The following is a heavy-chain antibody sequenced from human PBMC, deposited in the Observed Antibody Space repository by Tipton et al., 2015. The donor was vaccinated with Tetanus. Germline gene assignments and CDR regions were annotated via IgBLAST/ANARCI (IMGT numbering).Heavy chain of an antibody. J-gene: IGHJ4*02. V-gene: IGHV5-51*01. D-gene: IGHD2-8*01. CDR3: ARAHCTDGVCNFDF. CDR2: IFPGASDT. CDR1: GYIFNNYW. Sequence: QLVQSGREVKKPGESLKISCKGSGYIFNNYWIGWVRQKPGKGLEWMGIIFPGASDTRYSPSFQGQVTIPVEKSINTAYLQWSSLKASDTSMFYCARAHCTDGVCNFDFWGQGALVTVAS.